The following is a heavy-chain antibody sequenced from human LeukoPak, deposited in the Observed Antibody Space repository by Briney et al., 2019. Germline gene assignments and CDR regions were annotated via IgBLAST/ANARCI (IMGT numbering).Heavy chain of an antibody. J-gene: IGHJ3*02. CDR2: VHYTRSYSGTT. Sequence: ASETLSLTCTVSSGSIGSDALYWGWIRQSPGKGLEWIGSVHYTRSYSGTTYYNPSLKSRVVISVDTSQNQFSLKLSSVTAADTAVYYCARRNDFDIWGQGTMVTVSS. CDR3: ARRNDFDI. V-gene: IGHV4-39*07. CDR1: SGSIGSDALY.